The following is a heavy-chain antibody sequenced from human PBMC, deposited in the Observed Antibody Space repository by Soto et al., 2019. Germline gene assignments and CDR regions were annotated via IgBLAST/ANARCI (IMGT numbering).Heavy chain of an antibody. J-gene: IGHJ4*02. CDR2: ISAYNGNT. V-gene: IGHV1-18*04. CDR1: GYTFTSYG. D-gene: IGHD6-13*01. Sequence: ASVKVSCKASGYTFTSYGISWVRQAPGQGLEWMGWISAYNGNTNYAQKLQGRVTMTTDTSTSQAYLELRSLRSDDTAVYYCARSQGRSWYSGFFYWGQGTLVTLSS. CDR3: ARSQGRSWYSGFFY.